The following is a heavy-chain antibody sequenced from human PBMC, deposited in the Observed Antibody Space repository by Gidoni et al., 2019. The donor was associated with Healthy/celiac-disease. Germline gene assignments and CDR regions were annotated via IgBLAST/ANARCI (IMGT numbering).Heavy chain of an antibody. V-gene: IGHV3-23*01. D-gene: IGHD1-1*01. CDR2: ISGRGGST. J-gene: IGHJ4*02. CDR1: GFTFSSYA. Sequence: EVQLLESGGGLVQAGGSLRLSCAASGFTFSSYAMSWVRQAPGKGLGWVSAISGRGGSTYYADSVKGRFTISRDNSKNTLYLQMNSLRAEDTAVYYCAKDGGEATGTTGYDYWGQGTLVTVSS. CDR3: AKDGGEATGTTGYDY.